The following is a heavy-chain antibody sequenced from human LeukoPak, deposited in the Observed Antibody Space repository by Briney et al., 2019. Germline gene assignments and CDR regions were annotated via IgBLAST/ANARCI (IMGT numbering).Heavy chain of an antibody. V-gene: IGHV4-38-2*02. D-gene: IGHD3-3*01. CDR1: GYSISSGYY. J-gene: IGHJ3*02. Sequence: PSETLSLTCTVSGYSISSGYYWGWIRQPPGKGLEWIGSIYHSGSTYYNPSLKSRVTISVDTSTNQFSLKLSSVTAADTAVYYCASVCITIFGVVNSFDIWGQGTMVTVPS. CDR3: ASVCITIFGVVNSFDI. CDR2: IYHSGST.